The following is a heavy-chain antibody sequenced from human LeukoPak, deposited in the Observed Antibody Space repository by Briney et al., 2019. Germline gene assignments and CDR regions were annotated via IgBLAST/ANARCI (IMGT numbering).Heavy chain of an antibody. J-gene: IGHJ4*02. CDR2: IYHSGST. Sequence: SGTLSLTCAVSGGSISSSNWWSWVRQPPGKGLEWIGEIYHSGSTNYNPSLKSRVTISVDKSKNQFSLKLSSVTAADTAVYYCARVGWGSSSDYFDYWGQGTLVTVSS. V-gene: IGHV4-4*02. D-gene: IGHD6-6*01. CDR3: ARVGWGSSSDYFDY. CDR1: GGSISSSNW.